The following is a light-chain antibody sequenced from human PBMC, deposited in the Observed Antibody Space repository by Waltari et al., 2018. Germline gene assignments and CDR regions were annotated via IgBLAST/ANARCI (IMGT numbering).Light chain of an antibody. CDR2: GAS. CDR1: QRVSSNF. CDR3: QQYGTSPQT. Sequence: EVVLKQSPGTLSLSPGERATLCCRASQRVSSNFLAWFQQKPGQAPRLLMYGASSRASGIPDRFSGSGSETDFTLTISRLESEDVAVYYCQQYGTSPQTFGQGTKVEI. V-gene: IGKV3-20*01. J-gene: IGKJ1*01.